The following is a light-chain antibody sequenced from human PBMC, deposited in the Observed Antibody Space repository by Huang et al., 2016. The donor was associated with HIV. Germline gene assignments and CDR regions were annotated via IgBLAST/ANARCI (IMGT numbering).Light chain of an antibody. CDR2: GAS. Sequence: EILMTQSPPTLSVSPGERATLSCRASQRVSSNLAWYQQQPGQAPRPLIYGASTRATGIPARLSGSGSGTEFTLTISSLQSEDFAVYYCQQYNNWPFYTFGQGTKLEIK. V-gene: IGKV3-15*01. CDR1: QRVSSN. CDR3: QQYNNWPFYT. J-gene: IGKJ2*01.